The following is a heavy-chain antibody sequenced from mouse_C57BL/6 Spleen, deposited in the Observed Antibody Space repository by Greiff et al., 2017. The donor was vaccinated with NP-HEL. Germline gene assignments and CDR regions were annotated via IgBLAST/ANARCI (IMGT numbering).Heavy chain of an antibody. V-gene: IGHV1-59*01. D-gene: IGHD1-2*01. J-gene: IGHJ2*01. Sequence: QVQLQQPGAELVRPGTSVKLSCKASGYTFTSYWMHWVKQRPGQGLEWIGVIDPSDSYTNYNQKFKGKATLTVDPSSSTAYMQLSSLTSEDSAVYYCARREGYGPVGFDYWGQGTTLTVSS. CDR1: GYTFTSYW. CDR3: ARREGYGPVGFDY. CDR2: IDPSDSYT.